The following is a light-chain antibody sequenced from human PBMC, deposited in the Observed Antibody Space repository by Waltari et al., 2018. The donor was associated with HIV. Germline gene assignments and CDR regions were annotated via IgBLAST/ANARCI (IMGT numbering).Light chain of an antibody. V-gene: IGLV2-8*01. CDR3: SSYAGSNNSVV. CDR2: EVS. J-gene: IGLJ2*01. CDR1: SSDVGGYNY. Sequence: QSALTQPPSASGSPGQSVTISCTGTSSDVGGYNYVSWYQQHPGKAPKLMIYEVSKRPSGVPDRFSGSKSGNTASLTVSGLQADDEADYYCSSYAGSNNSVV.